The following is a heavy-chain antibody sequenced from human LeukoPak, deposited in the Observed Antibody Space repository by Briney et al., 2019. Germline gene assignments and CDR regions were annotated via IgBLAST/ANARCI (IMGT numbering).Heavy chain of an antibody. CDR2: IYTSGST. CDR1: GGSISSYY. D-gene: IGHD3-22*01. Sequence: PSETLSLTCTVSGGSISSYYWSWIRQPAGKGLEWIGRIYTSGSTNYNPSLKSRVTMSVDTSKNQFSLKLSSVTAADTAVYYCARDEYYYDRNGPAFDYWGQGTLVTVSS. CDR3: ARDEYYYDRNGPAFDY. V-gene: IGHV4-4*07. J-gene: IGHJ4*02.